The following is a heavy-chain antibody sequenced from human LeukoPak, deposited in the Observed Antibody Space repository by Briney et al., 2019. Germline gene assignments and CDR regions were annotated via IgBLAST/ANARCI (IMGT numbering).Heavy chain of an antibody. D-gene: IGHD3-9*01. V-gene: IGHV4-59*01. CDR3: ARGFTGYYFDY. Sequence: SETLSLTCTVSGGSISSYYWSWIRQPPGKGLEWIGYIYYSGSTNYNPSLKSRVTISVDTSKNQFSLKLSSVTAADTAVYYCARGFTGYYFDYWGQGTRVTVSS. CDR2: IYYSGST. CDR1: GGSISSYY. J-gene: IGHJ4*02.